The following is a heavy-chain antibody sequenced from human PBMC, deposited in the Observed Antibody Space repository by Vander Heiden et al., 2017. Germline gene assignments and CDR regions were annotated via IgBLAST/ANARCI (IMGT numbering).Heavy chain of an antibody. CDR1: GFTFSSYA. V-gene: IGHV3-23*01. D-gene: IGHD4-17*01. J-gene: IGHJ4*02. CDR3: AKGLTTLDY. Sequence: EVQLLESGGGLVQPGGSLRLSCAASGFTFSSYAMTWVRQAPGKGLEWVSTISAGGTYYADSVKGRFTNSRDNSKNTVSLQVNGLRAEDTAIYYCAKGLTTLDYWGQGALVTVSS. CDR2: ISAGGT.